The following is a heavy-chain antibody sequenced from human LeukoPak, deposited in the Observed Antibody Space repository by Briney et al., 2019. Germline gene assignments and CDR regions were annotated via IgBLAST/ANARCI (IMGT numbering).Heavy chain of an antibody. CDR1: GFTFSSYA. CDR3: AQDGGSITIFGVVTRVPFDY. CDR2: ISGSGGST. J-gene: IGHJ4*02. D-gene: IGHD3-3*01. Sequence: GGSLRLSCAASGFTFSSYAMGWVRQAPGKGLEWVSAISGSGGSTYYADSVKGRFTISRDNSKNTLYLQMNSLRAEDTAVYYCAQDGGSITIFGVVTRVPFDYWGQGTLVTVSS. V-gene: IGHV3-23*01.